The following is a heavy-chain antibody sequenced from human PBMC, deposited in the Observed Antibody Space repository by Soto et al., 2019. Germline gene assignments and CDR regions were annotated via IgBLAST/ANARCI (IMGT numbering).Heavy chain of an antibody. CDR2: IPATGTGA. CDR3: AKERRIAVTGPSDY. CDR1: GFDFNIWE. J-gene: IGHJ4*02. Sequence: GGSLRLSCVASGFDFNIWEMNWVRQAPGKGLEWLSYIPATGTGANYAESVRGRFTTSRDNANKVVYLQMNSLTVEDTAVYYCAKERRIAVTGPSDYWGQGTLVTVSS. D-gene: IGHD6-19*01. V-gene: IGHV3-48*03.